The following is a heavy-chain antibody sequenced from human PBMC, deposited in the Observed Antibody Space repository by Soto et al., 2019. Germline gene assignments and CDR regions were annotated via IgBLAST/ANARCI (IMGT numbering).Heavy chain of an antibody. V-gene: IGHV5-51*01. D-gene: IGHD3-22*01. CDR1: GYSFTSYW. Sequence: PGESLKISCKGSGYSFTSYWIGWVRQMPGNGLEWMGIIYPGDSDTRYSPSFQGQVAISADKSISTAYLQWSSLKASDTAMYYCARGVRVITRHYYYGMDVWGQGTTVTVSS. CDR2: IYPGDSDT. J-gene: IGHJ6*02. CDR3: ARGVRVITRHYYYGMDV.